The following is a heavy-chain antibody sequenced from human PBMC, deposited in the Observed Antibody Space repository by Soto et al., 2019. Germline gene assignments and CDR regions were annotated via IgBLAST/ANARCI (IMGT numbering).Heavy chain of an antibody. D-gene: IGHD1-26*01. CDR3: ARLSGSYGRYFDY. V-gene: IGHV4-39*02. CDR1: VGAIRSSRDY. CDR2: IYYSGST. Sequence: PSETLSLTGTVSVGAIRSSRDYWGWSRQPPGKGLEWIGSIYYSGSTYYNPSLKSRVTISVDTSKNHFSLKLRSVTAADTGVYYCARLSGSYGRYFDYWGQGTLVTVS. J-gene: IGHJ4*02.